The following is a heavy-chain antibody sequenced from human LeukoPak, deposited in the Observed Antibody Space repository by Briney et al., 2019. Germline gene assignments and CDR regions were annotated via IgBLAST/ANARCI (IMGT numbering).Heavy chain of an antibody. CDR2: IIPIFGTA. CDR1: GGTFSSYA. V-gene: IGHV1-69*05. D-gene: IGHD5/OR15-5a*01. CDR3: ARAWSTGVYYFDY. Sequence: SVKVSCKASGGTFSSYAISWVRQAPGQGLEWMGGIIPIFGTANYAQKFQGRVTMTRDMSTSTVYMELSSLRSEDTAVYYCARAWSTGVYYFDYWGQGTLVTVSS. J-gene: IGHJ4*02.